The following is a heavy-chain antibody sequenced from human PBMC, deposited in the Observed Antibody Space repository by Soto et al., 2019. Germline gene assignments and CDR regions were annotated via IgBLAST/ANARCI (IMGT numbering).Heavy chain of an antibody. D-gene: IGHD2-2*01. Sequence: QVQLVQSGAEVKKPGASVKVSCKVSGYTLTELSMHWVRQAPGKGLEWMGGFDPEDGETIYAQKFQGRVTMTEDTSTDTAYMELSSLRSEDTAVYYCATVVLVPAATFDYYGMDVWGQGTTVTVSS. CDR2: FDPEDGET. J-gene: IGHJ6*02. CDR1: GYTLTELS. V-gene: IGHV1-24*01. CDR3: ATVVLVPAATFDYYGMDV.